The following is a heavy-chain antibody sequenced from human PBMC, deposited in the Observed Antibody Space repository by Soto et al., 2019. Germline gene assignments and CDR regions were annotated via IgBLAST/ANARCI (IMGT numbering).Heavy chain of an antibody. CDR2: IYYSGST. D-gene: IGHD4-17*01. CDR3: AREVITVTPEINDAFDI. J-gene: IGHJ3*02. Sequence: QVQLQESGPGLVKPSQTLSLTCTVSGGSISSDNYYWSWIRQHPGKGLEWIGYIYYSGSTFYNPSLKSRVTISGDTSKHQFSLKLSSVTAADTAIYYCAREVITVTPEINDAFDIWGQGTMVTVSS. CDR1: GGSISSDNYY. V-gene: IGHV4-31*03.